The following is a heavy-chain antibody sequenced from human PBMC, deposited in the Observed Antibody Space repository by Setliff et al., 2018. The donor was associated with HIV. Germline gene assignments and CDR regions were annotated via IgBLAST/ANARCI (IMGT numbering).Heavy chain of an antibody. Sequence: PSETLSPTCAVYGGSSTTYYWSWIRQTPGKGLEWIGENNHGGSTNYNPSLKSRVTISVDRSKNQFFLKLTSVTAADTAVYYCARGSYRGSGYFVRYFDSWAQGMLVTVSS. CDR2: NNHGGST. V-gene: IGHV4-34*01. J-gene: IGHJ4*02. CDR1: GGSSTTYY. CDR3: ARGSYRGSGYFVRYFDS. D-gene: IGHD3-3*01.